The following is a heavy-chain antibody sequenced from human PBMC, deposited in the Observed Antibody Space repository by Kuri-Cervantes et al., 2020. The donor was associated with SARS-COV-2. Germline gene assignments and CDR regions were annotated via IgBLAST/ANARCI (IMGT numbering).Heavy chain of an antibody. V-gene: IGHV3-30-3*01. Sequence: LSLTCAASGFTFSRYAMHWVRQAPGKGLEWVAVISYDGSNKDYTASGKGRFTISRGNSQNTLYLQMKSLRTEDTALYYCARDRVGVHDSWGQGTLVTDSS. J-gene: IGHJ4*02. CDR2: ISYDGSNK. CDR1: GFTFSRYA. CDR3: ARDRVGVHDS. D-gene: IGHD2-21*01.